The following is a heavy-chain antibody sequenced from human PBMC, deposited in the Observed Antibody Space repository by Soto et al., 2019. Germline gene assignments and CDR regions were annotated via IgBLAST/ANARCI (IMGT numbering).Heavy chain of an antibody. V-gene: IGHV3-23*01. CDR1: GFPFSSYA. CDR3: AKTRNLIPHPGAFDI. J-gene: IGHJ3*02. Sequence: GSLRLSCAASGFPFSSYAMSWVRQAPGKGLEWVSAISGSGGSTYYADSVKGRFTISRDNSKNTLYLQMNSLRAEDTAVYYCAKTRNLIPHPGAFDIWGQGTMVTVSS. D-gene: IGHD1-1*01. CDR2: ISGSGGST.